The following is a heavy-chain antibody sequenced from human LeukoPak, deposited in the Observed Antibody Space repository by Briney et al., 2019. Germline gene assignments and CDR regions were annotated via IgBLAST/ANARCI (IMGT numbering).Heavy chain of an antibody. V-gene: IGHV4-59*01. J-gene: IGHJ6*04. CDR3: ARDLWFGEYYYYGMDV. D-gene: IGHD3-10*01. CDR2: IYDSGST. Sequence: KPSETLSLTCTVSGRSISSYYWSWIRQPPGKGLEWIGYIYDSGSTNYNPSLKSRVTISVDTSKNQFSLKLSSVTAADTAVYYCARDLWFGEYYYYGMDVWGKGTTVTVSS. CDR1: GRSISSYY.